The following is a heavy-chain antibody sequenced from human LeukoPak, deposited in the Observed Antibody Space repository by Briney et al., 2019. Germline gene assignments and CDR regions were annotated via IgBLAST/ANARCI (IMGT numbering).Heavy chain of an antibody. Sequence: GGSLRLSCAASGFTFSSYAMHWVRQAPGKGLEWVAVISYDGSNKYYADSVKGRFTISRDNSKNTLYLQMNSLRAEDTAVYYCAKGQDYYDSSGYLVGFNYFDYWGQGTLVTVSS. J-gene: IGHJ4*02. D-gene: IGHD3-22*01. CDR3: AKGQDYYDSSGYLVGFNYFDY. V-gene: IGHV3-30-3*01. CDR1: GFTFSSYA. CDR2: ISYDGSNK.